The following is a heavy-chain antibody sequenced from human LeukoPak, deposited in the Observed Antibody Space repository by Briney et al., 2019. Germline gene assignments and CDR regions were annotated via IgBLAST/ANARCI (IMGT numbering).Heavy chain of an antibody. Sequence: PGESLKISCKGSGYSFTSYWIGWVRQMPGKGLEWMGIIYPGDSDTRYSPSFQGQVTISADKSISTAYLQWSSLKASDTAMYYCARLPDIVVVPAAIPRGGYGMDVWGQGTTVIVSS. V-gene: IGHV5-51*01. J-gene: IGHJ6*02. D-gene: IGHD2-2*02. CDR2: IYPGDSDT. CDR3: ARLPDIVVVPAAIPRGGYGMDV. CDR1: GYSFTSYW.